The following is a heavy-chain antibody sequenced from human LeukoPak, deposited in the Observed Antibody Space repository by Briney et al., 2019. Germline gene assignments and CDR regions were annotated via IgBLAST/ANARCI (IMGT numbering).Heavy chain of an antibody. CDR2: ISSSGSTI. V-gene: IGHV3-11*01. CDR3: ARVWRYYDSSGYYYLSAFDI. D-gene: IGHD3-22*01. Sequence: GGSLRLSCAASGFTFSDYYMSWIRLAPGKGLEWVSYISSSGSTIYYADSVKGRFTISRDNAKNSLYLQMNSLRAEDTAVYYCARVWRYYDSSGYYYLSAFDIWGQGTMVTVSS. J-gene: IGHJ3*02. CDR1: GFTFSDYY.